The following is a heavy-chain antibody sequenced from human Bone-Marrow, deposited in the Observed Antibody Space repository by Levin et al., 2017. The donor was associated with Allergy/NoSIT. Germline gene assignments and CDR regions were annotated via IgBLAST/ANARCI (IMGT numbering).Heavy chain of an antibody. J-gene: IGHJ6*03. Sequence: PGESLKISCAASGFTVSSNYMSWVRQAPGKGLEWVSVIYSGGSTYYADSVKGRFTISRDNSKNTLFLQMNSLRAGDTAVYYCMGDLLWSGRDFYYMDVWGKGTTVTVSS. CDR3: MGDLLWSGRDFYYMDV. CDR1: GFTVSSNY. V-gene: IGHV3-53*01. D-gene: IGHD3/OR15-3a*01. CDR2: IYSGGST.